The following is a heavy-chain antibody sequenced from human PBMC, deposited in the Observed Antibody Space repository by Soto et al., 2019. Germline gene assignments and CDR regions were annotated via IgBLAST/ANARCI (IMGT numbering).Heavy chain of an antibody. Sequence: SGPTLVNPPQTLTLTCSFSGFSLTTSGVGVGWIRQPPGKALEWLAHIYWSGDEHYRPSLKSRLSITKDASKNQVVLTMTNMDHVDAATYYCARGIATRPVFAFDVWGEGATVTVS. CDR2: IYWSGDE. V-gene: IGHV2-5*01. J-gene: IGHJ3*01. CDR1: GFSLTTSGVG. D-gene: IGHD6-6*01. CDR3: ARGIATRPVFAFDV.